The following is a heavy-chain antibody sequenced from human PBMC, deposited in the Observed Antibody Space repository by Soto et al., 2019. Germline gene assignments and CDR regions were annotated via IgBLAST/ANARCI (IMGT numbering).Heavy chain of an antibody. J-gene: IGHJ4*02. D-gene: IGHD6-13*01. Sequence: QVQLVQSGAEVKKPGSSVKVSCKASGGTFSSYTISWVRQAPGQGLEWMGRIIPILGIANYAQKFQGRVTITADKSTATADMELSSLRSEDTAVYYCASQARWVPHWGQGTLVTVSS. CDR2: IIPILGIA. CDR3: ASQARWVPH. V-gene: IGHV1-69*02. CDR1: GGTFSSYT.